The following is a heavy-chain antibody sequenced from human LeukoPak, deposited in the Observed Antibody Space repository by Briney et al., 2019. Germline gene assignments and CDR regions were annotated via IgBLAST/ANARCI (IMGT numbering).Heavy chain of an antibody. V-gene: IGHV4-59*01. Sequence: SETLSLTCTVSGVPISSYYWSGLRQPPGKGREGMGYIYYSGSTNYNPSLKSRVTISVDTSKNQFSLKLSSVTAADTAVYYCARGYCSSASCYLNYWGQGTLVTVSS. J-gene: IGHJ4*02. CDR3: ARGYCSSASCYLNY. CDR1: GVPISSYY. D-gene: IGHD2-2*01. CDR2: IYYSGST.